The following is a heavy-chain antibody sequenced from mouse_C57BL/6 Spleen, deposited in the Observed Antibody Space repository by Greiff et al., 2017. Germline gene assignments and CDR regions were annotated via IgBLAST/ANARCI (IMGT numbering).Heavy chain of an antibody. J-gene: IGHJ2*01. Sequence: VQLQQPGAELVKPGASVKMSCKASGYTFTSYWITWVKQRPGQGLEWIGDIYPGSGSTNYNEKFKSKATLTVDTSSSTAYMQLSSLTSEDSAVYYCARWDYYGSSPFFDYWGQGTTLTVSS. CDR1: GYTFTSYW. V-gene: IGHV1-55*01. CDR3: ARWDYYGSSPFFDY. CDR2: IYPGSGST. D-gene: IGHD1-1*01.